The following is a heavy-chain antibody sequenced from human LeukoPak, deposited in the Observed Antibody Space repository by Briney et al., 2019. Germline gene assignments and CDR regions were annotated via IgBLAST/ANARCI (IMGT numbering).Heavy chain of an antibody. Sequence: GGSLRLSCAALGFTFSSYAMSGGRQAPGKGREWGSAISGSGGSTYYADSVKGRFTISRDNSKNTLYLQMNSLRAEDTAVYYCAKDHPYYYGSGSSHPVCFDYWGQGTLVTVSS. D-gene: IGHD3-10*01. CDR1: GFTFSSYA. V-gene: IGHV3-23*01. CDR3: AKDHPYYYGSGSSHPVCFDY. CDR2: ISGSGGST. J-gene: IGHJ4*02.